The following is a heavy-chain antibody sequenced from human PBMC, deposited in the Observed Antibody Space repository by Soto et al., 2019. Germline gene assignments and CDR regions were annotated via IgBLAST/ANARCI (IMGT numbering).Heavy chain of an antibody. J-gene: IGHJ4*02. V-gene: IGHV2-70*01. CDR1: GFSLSTSGMC. D-gene: IGHD3-22*01. CDR2: IDWDDDK. CDR3: ARMGTYDSSGYYDHFDY. Sequence: ESGPTLVNPTQTLTLTCTFSGFSLSTSGMCVSWIRQPPGKALEWLALIDWDDDKYYSTSLKTRLTISKDTSKNQVVLTMTNMDPVDTATYYCARMGTYDSSGYYDHFDYWGQGTLVTVSS.